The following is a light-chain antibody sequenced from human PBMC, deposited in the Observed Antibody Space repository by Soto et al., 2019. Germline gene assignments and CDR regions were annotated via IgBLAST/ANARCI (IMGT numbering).Light chain of an antibody. J-gene: IGKJ4*01. CDR1: QSPLHSNGYNY. CDR2: LGS. Sequence: DIVMTQSPLSLPVTPGEPASISCRSSQSPLHSNGYNYLDWYLQKPGQSPQLLIYLGSNRASGVPDRFSGSGSGTDFTLKISRVEAEDVGVYYCMQASGLTFGGGTKVEIK. V-gene: IGKV2-28*01. CDR3: MQASGLT.